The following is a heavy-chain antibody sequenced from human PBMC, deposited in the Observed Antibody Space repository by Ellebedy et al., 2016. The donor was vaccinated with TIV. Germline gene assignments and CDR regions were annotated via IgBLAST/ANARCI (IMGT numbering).Heavy chain of an antibody. CDR1: GFTFTTYA. D-gene: IGHD2-2*01. CDR3: AKIGPRDCTSTSCWFDP. CDR2: ISADGVTT. Sequence: GESLKISCAASGFTFTTYAMGWVRQAPGKGLDWVSAISADGVTTFYADSVTGRFTIPRDNSKNTLFLQMNSLRAEDTAIYYCAKIGPRDCTSTSCWFDPWGQGTLVTVSS. V-gene: IGHV3-23*01. J-gene: IGHJ5*02.